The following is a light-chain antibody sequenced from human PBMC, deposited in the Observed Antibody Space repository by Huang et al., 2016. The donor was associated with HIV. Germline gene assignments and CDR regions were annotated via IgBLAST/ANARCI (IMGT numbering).Light chain of an antibody. Sequence: EIVLTQSPATLSLSPGEGATLSCRASQSIGSCLAWYQQRPGQAPRLLIYDASIRATGIPARFSGRGSVTDFTLTISSLEPEDFAVYYCQQRNNWPPWTFGQGTKVELK. CDR3: QQRNNWPPWT. V-gene: IGKV3-11*01. CDR1: QSIGSC. J-gene: IGKJ1*01. CDR2: DAS.